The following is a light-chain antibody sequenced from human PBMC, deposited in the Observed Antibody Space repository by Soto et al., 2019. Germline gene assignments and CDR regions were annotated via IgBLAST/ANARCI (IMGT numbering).Light chain of an antibody. J-gene: IGKJ2*03. CDR3: QPYNNWPPYS. Sequence: ETVMTQSPDTLSVSPGESATLSCRASQDVSTNLAWFHQKPGQTPRLVLYGASKRATGIPARFSGSGSGRHFTLTISSLQSEDFGVYYCQPYNNWPPYSFGQGTKVDIK. CDR2: GAS. V-gene: IGKV3-15*01. CDR1: QDVSTN.